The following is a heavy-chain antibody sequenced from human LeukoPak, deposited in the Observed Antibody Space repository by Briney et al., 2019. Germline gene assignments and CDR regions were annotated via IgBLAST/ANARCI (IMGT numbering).Heavy chain of an antibody. CDR2: IITYNGNT. V-gene: IGHV1-18*01. D-gene: IGHD1-26*01. CDR1: GYTFTSYG. CDR3: ARGIDSGPQRGCWFDP. Sequence: ASVKVSCKTSGYTFTSYGLSWVRQAPGQGLEWMGCIITYNGNTYYSQKLQGRVTMTTDTSTSTAYMELRSLRSDDTAVYYCARGIDSGPQRGCWFDPWGQGTLVTVSS. J-gene: IGHJ5*02.